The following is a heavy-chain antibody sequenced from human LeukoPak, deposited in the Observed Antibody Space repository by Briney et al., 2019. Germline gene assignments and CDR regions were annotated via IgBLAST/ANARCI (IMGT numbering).Heavy chain of an antibody. D-gene: IGHD1-26*01. J-gene: IGHJ4*02. CDR1: GYTFTGYY. CDR3: ASPTMLVGAMAIDY. Sequence: ASVKVSCKASGYTFTGYYMHWVRQAPGQGLEWMGWINPNSGGTNYAQKFQGRVTMTRDTSISTAYMELSRLRSDDTAVYYCASPTMLVGAMAIDYWGQGTLVTVSS. CDR2: INPNSGGT. V-gene: IGHV1-2*02.